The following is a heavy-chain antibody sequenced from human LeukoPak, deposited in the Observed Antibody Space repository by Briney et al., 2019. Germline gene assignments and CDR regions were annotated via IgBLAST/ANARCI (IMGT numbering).Heavy chain of an antibody. CDR3: ARDLRYCSGGSCYSGAGCDY. CDR2: ISSSGSTI. CDR1: GFTFSDYY. V-gene: IGHV3-11*04. D-gene: IGHD2-15*01. J-gene: IGHJ4*02. Sequence: AGGSLRLSCAASGFTFSDYYMSWIRQAPGKGLEWVSYISSSGSTIYYADSVKGRFTISRDNAKNSLYLQMNSLRAEDTAVYYCARDLRYCSGGSCYSGAGCDYWGQGTLVTVSS.